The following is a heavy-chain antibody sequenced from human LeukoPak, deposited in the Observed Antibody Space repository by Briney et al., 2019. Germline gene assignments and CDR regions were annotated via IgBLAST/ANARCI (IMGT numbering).Heavy chain of an antibody. Sequence: TLSLTCTVSGGSISSFDSYWPWIRQHPGKSLEWIGCVYYSGSTYFNPSLKSRVTISVDTSKNQFSLNLSSVTAADTAVYYCARGRDAYKVGYWGQGTPVTVSS. J-gene: IGHJ4*02. V-gene: IGHV4-31*03. CDR1: GGSISSFDSY. CDR2: VYYSGST. D-gene: IGHD5-24*01. CDR3: ARGRDAYKVGY.